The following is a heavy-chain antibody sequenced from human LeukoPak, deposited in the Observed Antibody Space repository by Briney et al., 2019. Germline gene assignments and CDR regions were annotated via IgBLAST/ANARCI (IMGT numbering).Heavy chain of an antibody. CDR1: GYTLTELS. CDR3: ATFSAQDSSPWDY. J-gene: IGHJ4*02. Sequence: ASVKVSCKVSGYTLTELSMHWVRQAPGKGLEWMGGFDPEDGETIYAQKFQGRVTMTEETSTDTAYMELSSLRSEDTAVYYCATFSAQDSSPWDYWGQGTLVTVSS. V-gene: IGHV1-24*01. D-gene: IGHD3-22*01. CDR2: FDPEDGET.